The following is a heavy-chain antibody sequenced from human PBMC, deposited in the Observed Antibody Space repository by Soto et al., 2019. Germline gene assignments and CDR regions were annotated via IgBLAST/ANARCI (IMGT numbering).Heavy chain of an antibody. CDR2: IYYSGST. CDR1: GGSISSGDYY. V-gene: IGHV4-30-4*01. D-gene: IGHD2-15*01. Sequence: SATLSLTCTVSGGSISSGDYYWSWIRQPPGKGLEWMGYIYYSGSTYYNPSLKSRVTMSVDTSKNQFSLKLSSVTAADTAAYYCTSSYCSGGTCGSPRYYYAMDVWGQGTTVTVSS. CDR3: TSSYCSGGTCGSPRYYYAMDV. J-gene: IGHJ6*02.